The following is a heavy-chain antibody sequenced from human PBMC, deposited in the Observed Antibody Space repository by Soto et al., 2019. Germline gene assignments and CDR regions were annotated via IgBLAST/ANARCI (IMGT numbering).Heavy chain of an antibody. CDR3: ARVKLAGRGSFHD. CDR1: GYSITNGYY. CDR2: IYHSGNT. Sequence: NPSETLSLTCAVSGYSITNGYYWGWIRQPPGKGLEWIGSIYHSGNTYYNPSLKSRVTLSIDTSKNQFSLKLRYVTAADTAMYYCARVKLAGRGSFHDWGQGTLVTVSS. J-gene: IGHJ4*02. D-gene: IGHD3-3*02. V-gene: IGHV4-38-2*01.